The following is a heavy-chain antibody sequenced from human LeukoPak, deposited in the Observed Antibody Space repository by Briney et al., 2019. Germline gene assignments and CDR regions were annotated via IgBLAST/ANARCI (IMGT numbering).Heavy chain of an antibody. CDR2: IYHSGST. D-gene: IGHD4-17*01. CDR1: GGSISSGGYS. V-gene: IGHV4-30-2*01. CDR3: ARYGDYEGGYFDY. Sequence: SQTLSLTCAVSGGSISSGGYSWSWIRQPPGKGLEWIGYIYHSGSTYYNPSLKSRVTISVDRSKNQFSLKLSSVTAADTAVYYCARYGDYEGGYFDYWGQGTLVTVSS. J-gene: IGHJ4*02.